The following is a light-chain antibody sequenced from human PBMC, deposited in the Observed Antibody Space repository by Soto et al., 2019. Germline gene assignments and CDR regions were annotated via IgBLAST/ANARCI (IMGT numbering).Light chain of an antibody. CDR2: GSN. J-gene: IGLJ1*01. V-gene: IGLV1-40*01. Sequence: QSVLTQPPSVSGAPGQRVTISCTGSSSDIGAGYDVHWYQHLPGTAPKLLIYGSNNRPAGVPDRFSGSKSGTSASLTISGLQAEDEADYYCCSYTTSNTRQIVFGTGTKVTVL. CDR3: CSYTTSNTRQIV. CDR1: SSDIGAGYD.